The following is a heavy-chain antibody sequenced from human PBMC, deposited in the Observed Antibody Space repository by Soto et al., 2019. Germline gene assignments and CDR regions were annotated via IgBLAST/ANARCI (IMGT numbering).Heavy chain of an antibody. J-gene: IGHJ6*02. Sequence: SETLSLTCTVSGGSISSYYWSWIRQPPGKGLEWIGYIYYSGSTNYNPSLKSRVTISVDTSKNQFSLKLSSVTAADTAVYYCARDLVVGATKGDYYYYYGMDVWGQGTTVTVSS. V-gene: IGHV4-59*01. CDR3: ARDLVVGATKGDYYYYYGMDV. D-gene: IGHD1-26*01. CDR2: IYYSGST. CDR1: GGSISSYY.